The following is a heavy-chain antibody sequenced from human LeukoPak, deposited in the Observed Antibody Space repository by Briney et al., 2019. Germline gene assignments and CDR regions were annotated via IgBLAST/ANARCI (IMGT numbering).Heavy chain of an antibody. CDR3: ARGQEGSGWSPGDY. CDR2: ISSNGGST. D-gene: IGHD6-13*01. CDR1: GFTFSSYA. V-gene: IGHV3-64*01. Sequence: GGSLRLSCAASGFTFSSYAMHWVRQAPGKGLEYVSAISSNGGSTYYANSVKGRFTISRDNSKNTLYLQMGSLRAEDMAVYYCARGQEGSGWSPGDYWGQGTLVTVSS. J-gene: IGHJ4*02.